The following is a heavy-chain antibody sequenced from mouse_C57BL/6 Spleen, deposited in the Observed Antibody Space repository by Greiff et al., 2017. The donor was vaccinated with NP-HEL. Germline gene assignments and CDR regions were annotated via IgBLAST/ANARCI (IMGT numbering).Heavy chain of an antibody. J-gene: IGHJ3*01. Sequence: QVQLKESGAELVKPGASVKISCKASGYAFSSYWMNWVKQWPGKGLEWIGQIYPGDGDTNNNGKYKGKATLTADKTSSTDYMHVSSLTSADSAVYFCASGGDSWFAYWGQGTLVTVSS. V-gene: IGHV1-80*01. CDR3: ASGGDSWFAY. CDR1: GYAFSSYW. CDR2: IYPGDGDT.